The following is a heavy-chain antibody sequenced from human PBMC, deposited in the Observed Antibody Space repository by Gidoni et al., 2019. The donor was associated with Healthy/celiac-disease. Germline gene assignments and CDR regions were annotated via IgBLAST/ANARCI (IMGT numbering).Heavy chain of an antibody. Sequence: EVQLVPSGAEVKKPGESLKISCKGSGYSFTSYWIGWVRQMPGKGLEWMGIIYPGDSDTRYSPSFQGQVTISADKSISTAYLQWSSLKASDTAMYYCARPVEMATIPSAFDIWGQGTMVTVSS. CDR1: GYSFTSYW. CDR3: ARPVEMATIPSAFDI. J-gene: IGHJ3*02. D-gene: IGHD5-12*01. CDR2: IYPGDSDT. V-gene: IGHV5-51*01.